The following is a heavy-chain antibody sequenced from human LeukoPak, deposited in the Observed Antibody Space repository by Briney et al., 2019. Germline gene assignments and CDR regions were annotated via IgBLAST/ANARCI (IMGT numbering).Heavy chain of an antibody. D-gene: IGHD2-2*01. CDR2: INHSGST. CDR1: GGSFSGYY. J-gene: IGHJ4*02. CDR3: ARGLGYCSSTSCLEFDY. V-gene: IGHV4-34*01. Sequence: SETLSLTCAVYGGSFSGYYWSWIRQPPGKGLEWIGEINHSGSTNYNPSLKSRVTISVDTSKNQFSLKLSSVTAADTAVCYCARGLGYCSSTSCLEFDYWGQGTLVTVSS.